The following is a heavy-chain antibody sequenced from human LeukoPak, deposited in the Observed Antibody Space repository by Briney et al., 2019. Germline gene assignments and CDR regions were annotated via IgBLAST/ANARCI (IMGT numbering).Heavy chain of an antibody. CDR3: AKDQNRGYSSGWYGPGPLYYFDY. Sequence: PGGSLRLSCAASGFTFSSYGMHWVRQAPGKGLEWVAFIRYDGSNKYYADSVKGRFTISRDNSKNTLYLQMNSLRAEDTAVYYCAKDQNRGYSSGWYGPGPLYYFDYWGQGTLVTVSS. J-gene: IGHJ4*02. CDR1: GFTFSSYG. D-gene: IGHD6-19*01. CDR2: IRYDGSNK. V-gene: IGHV3-30*02.